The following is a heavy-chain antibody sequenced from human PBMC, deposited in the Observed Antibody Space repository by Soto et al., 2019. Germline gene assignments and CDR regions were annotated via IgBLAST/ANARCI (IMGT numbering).Heavy chain of an antibody. J-gene: IGHJ5*02. Sequence: EVQLVESGGGLVQPGGSLRLSCAASGFTFSSYAMSWVRQAPGKGLEWVSAISGSGGSTYYADSVKGRFTISRDNSKNTLYLQMNSLRAEDTAVYYCAKGVLPLPYYYDSSGYGVLGWFDPWGQGTLVTVSS. V-gene: IGHV3-23*04. D-gene: IGHD3-22*01. CDR3: AKGVLPLPYYYDSSGYGVLGWFDP. CDR1: GFTFSSYA. CDR2: ISGSGGST.